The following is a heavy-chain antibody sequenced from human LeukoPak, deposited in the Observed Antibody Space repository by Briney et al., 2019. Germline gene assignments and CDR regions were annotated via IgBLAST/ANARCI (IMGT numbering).Heavy chain of an antibody. V-gene: IGHV4-61*01. CDR2: VYYSGST. D-gene: IGHD2-15*01. Sequence: KPSGSLSLTCTVSGGSVSSGSYYWSWIRQPPGKGLEWIGYVYYSGSTNYNPSLKSRVTISVDTPKNQFSLKLSSVTAAGTAVYYCARLVTYCSGGSCYEYFDYWGQGTLVTVSS. CDR1: GGSVSSGSYY. J-gene: IGHJ4*02. CDR3: ARLVTYCSGGSCYEYFDY.